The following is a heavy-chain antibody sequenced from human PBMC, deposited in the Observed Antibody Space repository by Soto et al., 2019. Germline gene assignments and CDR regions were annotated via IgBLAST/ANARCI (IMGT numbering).Heavy chain of an antibody. CDR2: ISAYNGNT. J-gene: IGHJ4*02. D-gene: IGHD3-22*01. Sequence: ASVKVSCNASGYTFTSYGISWVRQAPGQGLEWMGWISAYNGNTNYAQKLQGRVTMTTDTSTSTAYMELRSLRSDDTAVYYCARDSPYYYDSSGYFPIGYWGQGTLVTVSS. V-gene: IGHV1-18*01. CDR3: ARDSPYYYDSSGYFPIGY. CDR1: GYTFTSYG.